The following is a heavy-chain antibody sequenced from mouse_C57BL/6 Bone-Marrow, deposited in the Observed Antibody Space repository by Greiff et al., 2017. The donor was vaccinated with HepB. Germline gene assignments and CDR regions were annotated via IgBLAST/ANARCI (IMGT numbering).Heavy chain of an antibody. Sequence: EVKLMESGGGLVQPGESLKLSCESNEYEFPSHDMSWVRKTPEKRLELVAAINSDGGSTYYPDTMERRFIISRDNTKKTLYLQMSSLGSEDTALYYCAGPPGFGFDYWGQGTTLTVAS. CDR1: EYEFPSHD. J-gene: IGHJ2*01. V-gene: IGHV5-2*01. CDR3: AGPPGFGFDY. CDR2: INSDGGST.